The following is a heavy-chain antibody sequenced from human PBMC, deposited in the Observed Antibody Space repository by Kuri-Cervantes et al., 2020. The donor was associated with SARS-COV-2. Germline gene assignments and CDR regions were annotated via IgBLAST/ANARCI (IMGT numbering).Heavy chain of an antibody. CDR3: ASRPPPGELGELRVSGMWSDAFDI. Sequence: GESLKISCAASGFTFSNAWMSWVRQAPGKGLEWVSSISSSSSYIYYADSVKGRFTISRDNAKNSLYLQMNSLRAEDTAVYYCASRPPPGELGELRVSGMWSDAFDIWGQGTMVTVSS. CDR2: ISSSSSYI. J-gene: IGHJ3*02. V-gene: IGHV3-21*01. D-gene: IGHD1-26*01. CDR1: GFTFSNAW.